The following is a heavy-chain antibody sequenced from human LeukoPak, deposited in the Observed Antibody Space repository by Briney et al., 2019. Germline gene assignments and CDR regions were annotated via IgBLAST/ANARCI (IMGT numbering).Heavy chain of an antibody. Sequence: GRSLRLSCAASGFTFSSYGMHWVRQAPGKGLEWVAVISYDGSNKYYADSVKGRFTISRDNSKNTLYLQMNSLRAEDTAVYYCAKDVSGSGSPIYYYYYYGMDVWGQGTTVTVSS. CDR2: ISYDGSNK. J-gene: IGHJ6*02. V-gene: IGHV3-30*18. CDR1: GFTFSSYG. D-gene: IGHD3-10*01. CDR3: AKDVSGSGSPIYYYYYYGMDV.